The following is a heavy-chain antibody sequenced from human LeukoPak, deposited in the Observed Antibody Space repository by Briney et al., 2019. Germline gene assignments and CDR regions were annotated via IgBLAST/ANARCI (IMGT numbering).Heavy chain of an antibody. CDR1: GYTFTGYY. CDR2: INPNSGGT. J-gene: IGHJ3*02. Sequence: GASVKVSCKASGYTFTGYYMHWVRQAPGQGLEWMGWINPNSGGTNYAQKFQGRVTMTRDTSISTAYMELSRLRSDDTAVYYCAIIVVVPAAPPFDAFDIWGQGTMVTVSS. V-gene: IGHV1-2*02. D-gene: IGHD2-2*01. CDR3: AIIVVVPAAPPFDAFDI.